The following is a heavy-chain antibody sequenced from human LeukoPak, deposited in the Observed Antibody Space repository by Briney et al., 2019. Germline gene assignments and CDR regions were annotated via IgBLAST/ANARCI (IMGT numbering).Heavy chain of an antibody. Sequence: PGGSLRLSCAASGFTFSSYAMHWVRQAPGKGLEWVAVISYDGSNKYYADSVKGRFTISRDNSKNTLYLQMNSLRAEDTAVYYCAIDFDSSGSDYWGQGTLVTVSS. CDR2: ISYDGSNK. CDR3: AIDFDSSGSDY. V-gene: IGHV3-30-3*01. D-gene: IGHD6-19*01. J-gene: IGHJ4*02. CDR1: GFTFSSYA.